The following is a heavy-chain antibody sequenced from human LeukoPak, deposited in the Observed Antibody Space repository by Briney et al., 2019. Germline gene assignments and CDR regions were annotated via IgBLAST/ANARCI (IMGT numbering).Heavy chain of an antibody. CDR2: ISGSGGST. J-gene: IGHJ4*02. CDR1: GFTFSTYS. Sequence: GGSLRLSCAASGFTFSTYSMNWVRQAPGKGLEWVSAISGSGGSTYYADSVKGRFTISRDNSKNTLYLQMNSLRAEDTAVYYCARAMAATGTLFYYWGQGALVTVSS. D-gene: IGHD6-13*01. V-gene: IGHV3-23*01. CDR3: ARAMAATGTLFYY.